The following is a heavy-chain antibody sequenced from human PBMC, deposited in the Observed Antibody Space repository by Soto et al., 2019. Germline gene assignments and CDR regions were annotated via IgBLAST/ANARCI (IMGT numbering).Heavy chain of an antibody. CDR2: IYYSGNT. V-gene: IGHV4-30-4*01. J-gene: IGHJ3*02. CDR3: ARLFAYYDKEAGAFDI. D-gene: IGHD3-22*01. CDR1: GDSISNVDYY. Sequence: QVQLQESGPGLVEPSQTLSLTCTVSGDSISNVDYYWSWIRQPPGKGLEWIGYIYYSGNTYYNPSLKSRVTMSLDTSKNHFSLNLNSVTAADTAVYYCARLFAYYDKEAGAFDIWGQGTMVTVSS.